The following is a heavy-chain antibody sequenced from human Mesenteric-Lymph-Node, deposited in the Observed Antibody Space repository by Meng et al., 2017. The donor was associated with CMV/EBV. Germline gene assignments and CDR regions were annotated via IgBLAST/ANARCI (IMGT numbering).Heavy chain of an antibody. CDR1: GGSFSGYY. CDR3: ARGSSYDILTGYFDY. V-gene: IGHV4-34*01. Sequence: QVPYTQWWPGLFKPSETLSGTCAVYGGSFSGYYWNWIRQSPEKGLEWIGEINHSGSTTYNPSFTSRIIISVDTSTNQISLNMSSVTAADTAVYYCARGSSYDILTGYFDYWGQGALVTVSS. D-gene: IGHD3-9*01. J-gene: IGHJ4*02. CDR2: INHSGST.